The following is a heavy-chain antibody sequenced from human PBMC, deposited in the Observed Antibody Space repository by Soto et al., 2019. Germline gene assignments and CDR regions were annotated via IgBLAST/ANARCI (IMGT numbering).Heavy chain of an antibody. CDR3: ARGSSGFDY. CDR1: GVTFSSYA. D-gene: IGHD6-19*01. J-gene: IGHJ4*02. Sequence: GASVKVSCKASGVTFSSYAISWVRQALGQGLEWMGGIIPIFGTANYAQKFQGRVTITADESTSTAYMELSSLRSEDTAVYYCARGSSGFDYWGQGTLVTVSS. CDR2: IIPIFGTA. V-gene: IGHV1-69*13.